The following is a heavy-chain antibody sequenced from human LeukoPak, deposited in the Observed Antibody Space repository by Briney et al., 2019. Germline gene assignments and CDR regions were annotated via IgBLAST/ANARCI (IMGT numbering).Heavy chain of an antibody. CDR2: IRGNGGST. J-gene: IGHJ4*02. CDR1: GFTFSSYA. CDR3: AKAVDIVATISILFDY. V-gene: IGHV3-23*01. Sequence: PGGSLRLSCAASGFTFSSYAMSWVRQAPGKGLEWVAAIRGNGGSTYYADSVKGRFTISRDDSKNTLYLQMNSLRAEDTAVYYCAKAVDIVATISILFDYWGQGTLVTVSS. D-gene: IGHD5-12*01.